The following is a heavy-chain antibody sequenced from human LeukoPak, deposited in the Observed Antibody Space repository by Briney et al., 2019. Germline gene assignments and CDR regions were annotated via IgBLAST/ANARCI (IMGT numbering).Heavy chain of an antibody. V-gene: IGHV3-23*01. D-gene: IGHD6-13*01. CDR2: ISWNSGSI. CDR1: GFTFSSYA. Sequence: SGGSLRLSCAASGFTFSSYAMSWVRQAPGKGLEWVSGISWNSGSIGYADSVKGRFTISRDNAKNTLYLQMNSLRAEDTAVYFCAKEAMAAGITLVDYWGQGTLVTVSS. J-gene: IGHJ4*02. CDR3: AKEAMAAGITLVDY.